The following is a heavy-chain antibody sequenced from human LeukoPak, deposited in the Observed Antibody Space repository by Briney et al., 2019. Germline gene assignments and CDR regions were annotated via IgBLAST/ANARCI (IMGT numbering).Heavy chain of an antibody. V-gene: IGHV3-23*01. CDR3: ASEILRLGELSPTTYDAFDI. D-gene: IGHD3-16*02. Sequence: GGSLRLSCAASGFTFSSYAMSWVRQAPGKGLEWVSAISGSGGSTYYADSVKGRFTISRDNSKNTLYLQMNSLRAEDTAVYYCASEILRLGELSPTTYDAFDIWGQGTMVTVSS. CDR2: ISGSGGST. CDR1: GFTFSSYA. J-gene: IGHJ3*02.